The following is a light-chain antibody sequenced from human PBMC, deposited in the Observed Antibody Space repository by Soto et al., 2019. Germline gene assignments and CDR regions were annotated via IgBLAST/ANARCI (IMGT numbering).Light chain of an antibody. J-gene: IGKJ1*01. CDR2: GAS. CDR3: QQHDSWPRT. V-gene: IGKV3-15*01. Sequence: ELLMTQSPATLLVSPGETAALSCRASQRVYNNLAWYQQRAGQAARLLIHGASTRATGVPAKVSGSGSGTEVTLTISSLQSEDCEVYYCQQHDSWPRTFGQGT. CDR1: QRVYNN.